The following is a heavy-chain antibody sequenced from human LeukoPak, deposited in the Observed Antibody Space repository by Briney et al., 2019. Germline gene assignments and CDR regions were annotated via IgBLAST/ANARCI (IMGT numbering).Heavy chain of an antibody. CDR2: ISTAGYST. CDR1: GFTFSSYA. J-gene: IGHJ4*02. Sequence: GGSLRLSCAASGFTFSSYAMSWVCQAPGKGLEWVSTISTAGYSTYYADSVKDRFTISRDNSENTLYLQMNSLRPEDTAMYYCAKDATGYSSGGGYFDYWGQGALVTVSS. D-gene: IGHD6-19*01. V-gene: IGHV3-23*01. CDR3: AKDATGYSSGGGYFDY.